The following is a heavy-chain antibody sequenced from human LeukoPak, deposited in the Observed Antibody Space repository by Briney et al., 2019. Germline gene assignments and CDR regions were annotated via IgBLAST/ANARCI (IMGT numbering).Heavy chain of an antibody. D-gene: IGHD2-15*01. CDR2: INPHTGGT. CDR3: ARPYCSGGSCHDFFDY. CDR1: GYTFTAYY. Sequence: ASVKVPCKASGYTFTAYYMHWVRQAPGQGLEWVGWINPHTGGTNYAQKFQGRVTMTRDTSISAAYMELSRLRSDDTAVYYCARPYCSGGSCHDFFDYWGQGTLVTVSS. J-gene: IGHJ4*02. V-gene: IGHV1-2*02.